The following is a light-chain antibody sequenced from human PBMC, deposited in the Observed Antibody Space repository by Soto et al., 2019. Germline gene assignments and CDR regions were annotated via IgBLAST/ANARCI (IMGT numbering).Light chain of an antibody. J-gene: IGKJ4*01. CDR3: QQRSNWPST. CDR1: QSVSSY. CDR2: DAS. Sequence: EIVLTQSPATLFLSPGDRATLSCRASQSVSSYLAWYQQKPGQAPRLLIYDASNRATGIPARFSGSGSGTDFTLTITSLEPEDFAVYYCQQRSNWPSTFGGGTTVEIK. V-gene: IGKV3-11*01.